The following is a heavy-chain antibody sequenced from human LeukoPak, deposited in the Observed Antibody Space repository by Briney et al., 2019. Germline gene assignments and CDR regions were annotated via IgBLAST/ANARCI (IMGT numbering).Heavy chain of an antibody. Sequence: GGSLRLSCAASGFTFSSYAMGWVRQAPGKGLEWVSSISESGGSTYYADSVKGRFTISRDNSKNTLYLQMNSLRAEDTAVYYCANDKTYYYDSSGYYSLNYWGQGTLVTVSS. J-gene: IGHJ4*02. CDR3: ANDKTYYYDSSGYYSLNY. V-gene: IGHV3-23*01. D-gene: IGHD3-22*01. CDR1: GFTFSSYA. CDR2: ISESGGST.